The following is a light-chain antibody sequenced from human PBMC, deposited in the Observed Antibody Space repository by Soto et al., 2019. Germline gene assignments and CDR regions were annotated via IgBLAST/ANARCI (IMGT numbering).Light chain of an antibody. V-gene: IGKV2-28*01. CDR2: LGS. CDR3: MQALQTPRT. Sequence: DIVMILSTLSLPVTPGEPASISCRSSQSLLHSNGYNYLDWYLQKPGQSPELLIYLGSNRASGVPDRFSGSGSGTDFTLKISRVEAEDVGVYYCMQALQTPRTFGQGTKLEIK. J-gene: IGKJ2*01. CDR1: QSLLHSNGYNY.